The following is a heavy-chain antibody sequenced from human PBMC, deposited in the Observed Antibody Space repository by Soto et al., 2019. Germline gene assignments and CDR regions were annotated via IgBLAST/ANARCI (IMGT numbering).Heavy chain of an antibody. CDR1: GGSFSGYY. J-gene: IGHJ6*02. Sequence: SETLSLTCAVFGGSFSGYYWTWIRQPPGKGLEWIGEINHSGSTNFNSSLKSRVTMSVDRSKTQFSLKLGSVTAADTAVYYCARQEVPQWFTKGYYGMDVWGQGTTVTSP. CDR3: ARQEVPQWFTKGYYGMDV. D-gene: IGHD2-8*01. CDR2: INHSGST. V-gene: IGHV4-34*01.